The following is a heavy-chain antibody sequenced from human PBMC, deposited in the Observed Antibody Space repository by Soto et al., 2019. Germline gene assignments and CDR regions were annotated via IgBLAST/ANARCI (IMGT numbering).Heavy chain of an antibody. J-gene: IGHJ6*03. CDR1: GGSISSYY. D-gene: IGHD3-3*01. CDR3: ARHGTFYDFWSGYRRYHYYYYMDV. Sequence: SETLSLTCTVSGGSISSYYWSWIRQPPGKGLEWIGYIYYSGSTNYNPSLKSRVTISVDTSKNQFSLKLSSVTAADTAVYYCARHGTFYDFWSGYRRYHYYYYMDVWGKGTTVTVSS. V-gene: IGHV4-59*08. CDR2: IYYSGST.